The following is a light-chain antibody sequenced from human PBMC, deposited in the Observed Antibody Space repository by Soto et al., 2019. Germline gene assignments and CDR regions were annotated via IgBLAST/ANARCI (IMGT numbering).Light chain of an antibody. CDR1: QSISSY. CDR3: QQSYS. Sequence: DIQMTQSPSSLSASVGDRVTITCRASQSISSYLNWYQQKPGKAPKLLISAASSLQSGVPSRFSGSGSGTDFTLTISSLQPEDFATYYCQQSYSFGQGPKLEIK. CDR2: AAS. V-gene: IGKV1-39*01. J-gene: IGKJ2*01.